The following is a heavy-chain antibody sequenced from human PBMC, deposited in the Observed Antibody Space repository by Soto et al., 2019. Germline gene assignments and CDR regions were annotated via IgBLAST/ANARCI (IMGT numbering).Heavy chain of an antibody. Sequence: GASVKVSCKASGGTFSSYAISWVRQAPGQGLEWMGGIIPIFGTANYAQKFQGRVTITADESTSTAYMELSSLRSEDTAVYYCAGRTMYSNYGYYHYGMDVWGQGTTVTVSS. CDR2: IIPIFGTA. CDR1: GGTFSSYA. V-gene: IGHV1-69*13. J-gene: IGHJ6*02. CDR3: AGRTMYSNYGYYHYGMDV. D-gene: IGHD4-4*01.